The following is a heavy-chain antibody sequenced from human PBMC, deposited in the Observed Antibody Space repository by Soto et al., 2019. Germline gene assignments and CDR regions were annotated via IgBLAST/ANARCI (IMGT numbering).Heavy chain of an antibody. V-gene: IGHV1-18*01. CDR2: ISAYNGNT. Sequence: QVQLVQSGAEVKKPGASVKVSCKASGYTFTSYGISWVRQAPGQGLEWMGWISAYNGNTNYAQKLQGRVTMTTDTSTSTAYMELRSLRSDDTAVYYCASDEWGYGSGSYYLYYYYGMDVWGQGTTVTVSS. J-gene: IGHJ6*02. CDR3: ASDEWGYGSGSYYLYYYYGMDV. D-gene: IGHD3-10*01. CDR1: GYTFTSYG.